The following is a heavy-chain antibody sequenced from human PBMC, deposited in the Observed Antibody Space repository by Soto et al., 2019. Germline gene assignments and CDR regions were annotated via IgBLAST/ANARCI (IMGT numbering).Heavy chain of an antibody. D-gene: IGHD2-21*01. CDR3: ARQRVVLFKDYYYYYYMDV. CDR1: GGSISSSSYY. J-gene: IGHJ6*03. CDR2: IYYSGST. V-gene: IGHV4-39*01. Sequence: TSETLSLTCTVSGGSISSSSYYWGWIRQPPGKGLEWIGSIYYSGSTYYNPSLKSRVTISVDTSKNQFSLKLSSVTAADTAVYYCARQRVVLFKDYYYYYYMDVWGKGTTVTVSS.